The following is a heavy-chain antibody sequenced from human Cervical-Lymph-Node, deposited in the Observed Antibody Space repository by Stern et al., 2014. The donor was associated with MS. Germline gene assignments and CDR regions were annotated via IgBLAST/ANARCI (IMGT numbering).Heavy chain of an antibody. Sequence: VQLVESGAEVKKPGESLKISCEASGYLFDDYWIGWVRQMSGRGLELVAIIFPRDSNTRYSPSVQGQVTISTDKSISTAYLQRSTLKASDPAIFYCASSPATPSGYDRFDYWGQGALVTVSS. CDR1: GYLFDDYW. J-gene: IGHJ4*02. CDR2: IFPRDSNT. CDR3: ASSPATPSGYDRFDY. D-gene: IGHD5-12*01. V-gene: IGHV5-51*03.